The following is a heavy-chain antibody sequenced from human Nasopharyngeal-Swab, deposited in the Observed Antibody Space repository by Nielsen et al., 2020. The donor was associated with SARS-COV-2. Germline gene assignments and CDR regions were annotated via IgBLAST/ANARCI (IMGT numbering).Heavy chain of an antibody. Sequence: SETLSLTCTVSGGSISSYYWSWIRQPPGKGLEWIGYIYYSGSTNYNPSLKSRVTISVDTSKNQFSLKLSSVTAADTAVYYCARGAGNYYGSGSYYKSSWFDPWGQGTLVTVSS. CDR1: GGSISSYY. V-gene: IGHV4-59*12. CDR2: IYYSGST. D-gene: IGHD3-10*01. J-gene: IGHJ5*02. CDR3: ARGAGNYYGSGSYYKSSWFDP.